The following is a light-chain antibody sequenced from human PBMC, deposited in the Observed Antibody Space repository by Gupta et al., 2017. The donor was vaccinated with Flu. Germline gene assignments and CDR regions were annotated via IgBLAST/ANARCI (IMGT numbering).Light chain of an antibody. CDR2: KAS. CDR1: QSISDW. J-gene: IGKJ1*01. Sequence: IQMTQSPSTLSASVGDRVTITCRASQSISDWLAWFQQRPGKPPKLLIYKASRLHSGVPSRFSGSGSGTEFTLTSSSRQPDDFANYYCQQDNNFKTFGQGTKVEIK. V-gene: IGKV1-5*03. CDR3: QQDNNFKT.